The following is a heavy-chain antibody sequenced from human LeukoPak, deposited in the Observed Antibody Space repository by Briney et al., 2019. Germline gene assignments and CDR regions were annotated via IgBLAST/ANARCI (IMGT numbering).Heavy chain of an antibody. Sequence: AASVKVSCKASGYTFTGYYMHWVRQAPGQGLEWMGWINPNSGGTNYAQKFQGWVTMTRDTSISTAYMELSRLRSDDTAVYYCARETTTVTKDYYGMDVWGQGTTVTVSS. J-gene: IGHJ6*02. CDR3: ARETTTVTKDYYGMDV. CDR2: INPNSGGT. D-gene: IGHD4-17*01. CDR1: GYTFTGYY. V-gene: IGHV1-2*04.